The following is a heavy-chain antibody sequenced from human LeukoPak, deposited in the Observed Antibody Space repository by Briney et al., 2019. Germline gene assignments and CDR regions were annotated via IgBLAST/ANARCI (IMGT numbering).Heavy chain of an antibody. CDR1: GGSISSYY. CDR2: IYYSGST. D-gene: IGHD3-16*01. V-gene: IGHV4-59*01. Sequence: KPSETLSLTCTVSGGSISSYYWSWIRQPPGKGLEWIGYIYYSGSTNYNPSLKSRVTISVDTSKNQFSLKLSSVTAADTAVYYCARGGGTGYYYYMDVWGKGTTVTISS. J-gene: IGHJ6*03. CDR3: ARGGGTGYYYYMDV.